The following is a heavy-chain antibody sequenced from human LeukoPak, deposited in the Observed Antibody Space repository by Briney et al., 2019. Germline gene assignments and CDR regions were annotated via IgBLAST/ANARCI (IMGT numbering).Heavy chain of an antibody. CDR3: ARAVQPDAFDI. Sequence: GGSLRLSCAASGFTFSSYAMHWVRQTPGKGLEWVAVIPYDGSIKYYADSVKGRCTISRENSKDTLYLQMDSLRAEDTAVYCCARAVQPDAFDIWGQGTMVTVSS. CDR1: GFTFSSYA. J-gene: IGHJ3*02. V-gene: IGHV3-30-3*01. CDR2: IPYDGSIK.